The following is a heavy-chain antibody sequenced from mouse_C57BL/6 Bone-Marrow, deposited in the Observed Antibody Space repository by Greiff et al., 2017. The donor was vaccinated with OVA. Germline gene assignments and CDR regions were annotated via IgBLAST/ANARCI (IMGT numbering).Heavy chain of an antibody. Sequence: EVQRVESGPELVKPGASVKMSCKASGYTFTDYNMHWVKQSHGKSLEWIGYINPNNGGNSYNQKFKGKATLTVNKSSSTAYMELRSLTSEDSAVYYCARQSYYAMDYWGQGTSVTVSS. CDR2: INPNNGGN. CDR3: ARQSYYAMDY. J-gene: IGHJ4*01. V-gene: IGHV1-22*01. CDR1: GYTFTDYN.